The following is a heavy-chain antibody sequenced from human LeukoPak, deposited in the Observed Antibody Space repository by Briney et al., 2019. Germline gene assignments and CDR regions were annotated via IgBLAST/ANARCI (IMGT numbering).Heavy chain of an antibody. Sequence: GRSLRLSCAASGFTFSSYGMHWVRQVPGKGLEWVAVIWYDGSNKYYADSVKGRFTISRDNSKNTLYLQMNSLRAEDTAVYYCARAVAAAGGYYYYYMDVWGKGTTVTVSS. CDR2: IWYDGSNK. CDR3: ARAVAAAGGYYYYYMDV. D-gene: IGHD6-13*01. J-gene: IGHJ6*03. CDR1: GFTFSSYG. V-gene: IGHV3-33*01.